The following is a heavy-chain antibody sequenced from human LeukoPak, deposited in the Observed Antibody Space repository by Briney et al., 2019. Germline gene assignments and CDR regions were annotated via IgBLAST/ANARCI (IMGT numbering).Heavy chain of an antibody. CDR3: ARVGYSYGQFDY. Sequence: GGSLRLSCAASGFIFSNYVMHWVRQAPGKGLEWMTMISYDGRNKYYADSVKGRFTISRDNAENSLYLQMNSLRAEDTAVYYCARVGYSYGQFDYWGQGTLVTVSS. CDR1: GFIFSNYV. D-gene: IGHD5-18*01. CDR2: ISYDGRNK. J-gene: IGHJ4*02. V-gene: IGHV3-30*04.